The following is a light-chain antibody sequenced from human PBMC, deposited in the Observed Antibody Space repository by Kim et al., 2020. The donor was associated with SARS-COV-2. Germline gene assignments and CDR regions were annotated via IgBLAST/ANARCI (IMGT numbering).Light chain of an antibody. Sequence: DIQMTQSPSSLSASVGDRVTITCRASQGISNYLAWFQQKPGKAPKSLIYAASNLQSGVPSKFSGSGSGTDFTLIISSLQPEDFATYYCQQYNTYPLTFGQGTRLEIK. CDR2: AAS. CDR3: QQYNTYPLT. CDR1: QGISNY. V-gene: IGKV1-16*02. J-gene: IGKJ5*01.